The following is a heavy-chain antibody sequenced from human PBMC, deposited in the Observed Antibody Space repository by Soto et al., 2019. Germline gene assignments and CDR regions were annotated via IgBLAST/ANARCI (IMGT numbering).Heavy chain of an antibody. CDR3: AADVIADAGDFDY. V-gene: IGHV1-58*02. CDR2: IVVASGYA. D-gene: IGHD6-13*01. J-gene: IGHJ4*02. Sequence: SVKVSCKTSGFSFSNSAMQWVRQARGQRPEWIGWIVVASGYANLAPKFQQRVVMTRDMSTRTAYMELSSLTSDDTAVYFCAADVIADAGDFDYWGQGTLVTVSS. CDR1: GFSFSNSA.